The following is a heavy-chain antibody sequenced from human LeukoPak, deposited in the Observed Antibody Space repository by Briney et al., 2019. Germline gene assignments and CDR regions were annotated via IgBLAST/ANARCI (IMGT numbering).Heavy chain of an antibody. CDR1: GFTFSSYA. D-gene: IGHD3-10*01. Sequence: GGSLRLSCAASGFTFSSYAMSWVRQAPGKGLEGVSGISSSGDRTDYEDSVKGRFTISRDNFKNTMYLQMKSLRAEDTAVYYCASSYGSGSFDIWGQGTMVTVSS. CDR3: ASSYGSGSFDI. V-gene: IGHV3-23*01. J-gene: IGHJ3*02. CDR2: ISSSGDRT.